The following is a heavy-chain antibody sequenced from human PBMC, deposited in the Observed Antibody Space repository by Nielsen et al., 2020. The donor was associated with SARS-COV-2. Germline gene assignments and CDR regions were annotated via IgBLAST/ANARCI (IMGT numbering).Heavy chain of an antibody. CDR2: IKQDGSEK. CDR1: GFTFSDYY. CDR3: AREDYGDYPFDY. J-gene: IGHJ4*02. V-gene: IGHV3-7*01. D-gene: IGHD4-17*01. Sequence: GGSLRLSCAASGFTFSDYYMSWVRQAPGKGLEWVANIKQDGSEKYYVDSVKGRFTISRDNAKNSLYLQMNSLRAEDTAVYYCAREDYGDYPFDYWGQGTLVTVSS.